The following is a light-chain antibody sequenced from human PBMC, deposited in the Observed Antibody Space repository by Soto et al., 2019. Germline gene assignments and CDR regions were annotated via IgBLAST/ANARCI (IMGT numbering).Light chain of an antibody. V-gene: IGKV3-20*01. CDR1: QSVSSSY. J-gene: IGKJ5*01. CDR2: GAS. Sequence: EIVLTQSPGTLSLSPGERATLSCRASQSVSSSYLAWYQQKPGQAPGLLIYGASSRTTGIPDRFSGSGSGTDFSLTISRLEPEDFAVYYCQQYGSSPGITFGQGTRLEMK. CDR3: QQYGSSPGIT.